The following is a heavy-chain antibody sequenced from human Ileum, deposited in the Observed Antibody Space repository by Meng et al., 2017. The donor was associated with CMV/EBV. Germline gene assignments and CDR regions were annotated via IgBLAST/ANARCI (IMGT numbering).Heavy chain of an antibody. Sequence: GGSLRLSCAASGFSFSSYAMSWVRQAPGKGLECVATITGSAANSYYADSVKGRFTISRDNSKNTLYLQMDSLSAEDTAIYYCAKDRICFGSACYTGGKLDTRGQGTLVTVSS. D-gene: IGHD2-2*02. V-gene: IGHV3-23*01. CDR1: GFSFSSYA. J-gene: IGHJ5*02. CDR3: AKDRICFGSACYTGGKLDT. CDR2: ITGSAANS.